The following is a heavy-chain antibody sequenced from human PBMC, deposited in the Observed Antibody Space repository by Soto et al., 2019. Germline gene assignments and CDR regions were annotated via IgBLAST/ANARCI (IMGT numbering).Heavy chain of an antibody. V-gene: IGHV5-51*01. CDR2: IYPGDSDT. Sequence: GESLKISCKGSGYSFTSYWIGWVRQMPGKGLEWMGIIYPGDSDTRYSPSFQGQVTISADKSISTAYLQWSSLKASDTAMYYCARPWVWAAPYDAFDIWGQGTMVTVSS. CDR3: ARPWVWAAPYDAFDI. CDR1: GYSFTSYW. D-gene: IGHD3-16*01. J-gene: IGHJ3*02.